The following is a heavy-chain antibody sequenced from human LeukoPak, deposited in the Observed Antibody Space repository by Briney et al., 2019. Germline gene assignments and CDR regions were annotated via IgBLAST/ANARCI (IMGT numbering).Heavy chain of an antibody. D-gene: IGHD6-13*01. V-gene: IGHV4-4*07. J-gene: IGHJ3*02. CDR2: IYTSGST. Sequence: SETLSLTCTVSGGSISSYYWSWIRQPAGKGLEWIGRIYTSGSTNYNPSLKSRVTMSVDTSKNQFSLKLSSVTAADTAVYYCAREGAFGYSSPMDIWGQGTMVTVSS. CDR3: AREGAFGYSSPMDI. CDR1: GGSISSYY.